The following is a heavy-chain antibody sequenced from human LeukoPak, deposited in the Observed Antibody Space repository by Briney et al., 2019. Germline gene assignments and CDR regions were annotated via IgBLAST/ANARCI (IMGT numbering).Heavy chain of an antibody. CDR1: GFTFSSFW. D-gene: IGHD6-13*01. Sequence: GGSLRLSCAASGFTFSSFWMSWVRQAPGKGLEWVANINEAGSGKYYVDSVKGRFTISRDNAKNSLYLQMNSLRVEDAAIYYCASGRQLGYWGQGTLATVSA. V-gene: IGHV3-7*01. CDR2: INEAGSGK. CDR3: ASGRQLGY. J-gene: IGHJ4*02.